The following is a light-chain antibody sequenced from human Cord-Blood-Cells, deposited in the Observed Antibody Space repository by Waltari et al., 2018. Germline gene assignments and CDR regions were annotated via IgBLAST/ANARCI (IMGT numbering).Light chain of an antibody. CDR1: QSISSY. J-gene: IGKJ2*01. V-gene: IGKV1-39*01. Sequence: DIQMTQSPSLLSASVGARGNITCRASQSISSYLNWYQQKPGKAPKLLIYAASSLQSGVPSRFSGSGSGTDFTLTISSLQPEDFATYYCQQSYSTPMYTFGQGTKLEIK. CDR3: QQSYSTPMYT. CDR2: AAS.